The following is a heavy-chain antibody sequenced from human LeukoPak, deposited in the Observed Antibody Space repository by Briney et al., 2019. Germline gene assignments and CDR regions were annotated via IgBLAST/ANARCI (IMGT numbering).Heavy chain of an antibody. J-gene: IGHJ6*03. D-gene: IGHD6-13*01. CDR1: GGSISSSSYY. Sequence: SETLSLTCTVSGGSISSSSYYWGWIRQPPGKGLEWIGSIYYSGSTYYNPSLKSRVTISVDTSKNQFSLKLSSVTAADTAVYYCARQLVSHYYYYYYMDVWGKGTTVTVSS. CDR3: ARQLVSHYYYYYYMDV. CDR2: IYYSGST. V-gene: IGHV4-39*01.